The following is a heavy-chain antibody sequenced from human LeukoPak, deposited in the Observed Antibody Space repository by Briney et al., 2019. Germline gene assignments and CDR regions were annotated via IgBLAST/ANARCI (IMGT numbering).Heavy chain of an antibody. CDR3: ARERTTIVSGTTIGAY. D-gene: IGHD2/OR15-2a*01. J-gene: IGHJ4*02. V-gene: IGHV3-11*04. CDR2: ISSSGSTI. Sequence: GSLRLSCAASGFTFSDYYMSWIRQAPGKGLEWVSYISSSGSTIYYADSVKGRFTISRDNAKNSLFLQMNSLTADDTAVYYCARERTTIVSGTTIGAYWGQGTLVTVSS. CDR1: GFTFSDYY.